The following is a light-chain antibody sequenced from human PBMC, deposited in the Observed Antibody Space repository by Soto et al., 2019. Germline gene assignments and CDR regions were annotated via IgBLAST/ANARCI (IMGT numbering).Light chain of an antibody. J-gene: IGLJ3*02. CDR3: CSYAGSNNFWV. Sequence: QSALTQPPSASGSPGQSVTVSCTGTSGDVGGYNYVSWYQQRPGTAPKLIIYEVTKRPPGVPDRFSGAKSGNTASLTVSGLQPEDEGDYYCCSYAGSNNFWVFGGGTKVTVL. CDR1: SGDVGGYNY. V-gene: IGLV2-8*01. CDR2: EVT.